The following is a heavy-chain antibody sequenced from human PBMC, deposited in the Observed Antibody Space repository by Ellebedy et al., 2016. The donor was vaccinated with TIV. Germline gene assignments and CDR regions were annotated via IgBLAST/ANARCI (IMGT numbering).Heavy chain of an antibody. CDR3: AAVVGIAAAGNY. CDR2: INPSGGST. V-gene: IGHV1-46*01. Sequence: ASVKVSCXASGYTFTSYYMHWVRQAPGQGLEWMGIINPSGGSTSYAQKFQGRVTMTRDTSTSTAYMELSSLRSEDTAVYYCAAVVGIAAAGNYWGQGTLVTVSS. D-gene: IGHD6-13*01. CDR1: GYTFTSYY. J-gene: IGHJ4*02.